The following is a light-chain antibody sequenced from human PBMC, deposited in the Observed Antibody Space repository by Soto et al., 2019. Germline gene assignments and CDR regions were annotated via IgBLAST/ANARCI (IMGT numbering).Light chain of an antibody. CDR1: QGITSF. V-gene: IGKV1-9*01. CDR2: TAS. CDR3: QQLNSYPLT. Sequence: DIQLTQSPSFLSASVGDRVSITCRASQGITSFLAWYQQIPGKAPKLLIYTASTLQSGVPPRFSGSGSGTKFTLTISSLQPEDFGTYYCQQLNSYPLTFGGGTRVAIK. J-gene: IGKJ4*01.